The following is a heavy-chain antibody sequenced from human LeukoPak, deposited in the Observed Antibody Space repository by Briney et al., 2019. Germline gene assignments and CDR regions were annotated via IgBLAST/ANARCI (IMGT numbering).Heavy chain of an antibody. J-gene: IGHJ6*03. V-gene: IGHV4-59*12. CDR2: IYFSGST. CDR3: ARGSRPVTSYYYYYMDV. CDR1: GGSISSYY. Sequence: SETLSLTCTISGGSISSYYWTWIRQPPGKGLEWIGYIYFSGSTNYNPSLKSRVTISMDTSENQFPLKLSSVTAADTAVYFCARGSRPVTSYYYYYMDVWGKGTTVTVSS. D-gene: IGHD2-21*02.